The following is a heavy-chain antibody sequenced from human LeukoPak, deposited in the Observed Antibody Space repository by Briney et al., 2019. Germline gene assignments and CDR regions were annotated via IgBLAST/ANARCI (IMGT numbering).Heavy chain of an antibody. CDR2: ISDSGGGS. D-gene: IGHD3-10*01. Sequence: GGSLRLSCAASGFTFSNYAMSWVLLAPGQGLEWVSGISDSGGGSYYADSVKGRFTISRDNSKNTLYLQMDSLRAEETAVYYCAKDSSTVRGEFDYWGQGTLVTVSS. CDR1: GFTFSNYA. J-gene: IGHJ4*02. V-gene: IGHV3-23*01. CDR3: AKDSSTVRGEFDY.